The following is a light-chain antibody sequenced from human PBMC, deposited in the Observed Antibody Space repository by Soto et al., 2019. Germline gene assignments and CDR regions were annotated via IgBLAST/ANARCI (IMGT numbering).Light chain of an antibody. CDR1: QSVSSNY. J-gene: IGKJ1*01. CDR3: QQYGSLSWT. CDR2: AAS. V-gene: IGKV3-20*01. Sequence: DIVLTQSPGTLSLSPGERATLSCRASQSVSSNYLAWYQQKPGQAPRLLIHAASTRATGVPDRFSGSGSGTDFTLTISRLEPEDFAVYHCQQYGSLSWTFGQGTKVEIK.